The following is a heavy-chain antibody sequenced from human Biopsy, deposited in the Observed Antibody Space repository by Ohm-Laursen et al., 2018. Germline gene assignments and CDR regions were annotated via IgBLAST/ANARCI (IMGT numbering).Heavy chain of an antibody. CDR1: GYTFNAYY. D-gene: IGHD3-16*01. J-gene: IGHJ5*02. CDR2: INPATGET. V-gene: IGHV1-2*02. Sequence: ASVKVSCKASGYTFNAYYIHWMRQAPGQGLEWMDWINPATGETRYAQRFQGRVTMTRDTSVTTAYMQLSSLTSDDTALYYCAKPSGGVSTIGFDPWGQGTQVIVSS. CDR3: AKPSGGVSTIGFDP.